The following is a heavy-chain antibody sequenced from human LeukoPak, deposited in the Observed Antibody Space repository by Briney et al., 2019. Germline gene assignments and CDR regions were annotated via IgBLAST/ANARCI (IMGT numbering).Heavy chain of an antibody. V-gene: IGHV1-8*03. D-gene: IGHD3-3*01. CDR2: MNPNSGNT. CDR1: GYTFTSYD. Sequence: ASVKVSCKASGYTFTSYDINWVRQATGQGLEWMGWMNPNSGNTGYAQKFQGSVTITRNTSISTAYMELSSLRSEDTAVYYCARGPGDFWSGYYTVWGQGTLVTVSS. J-gene: IGHJ4*02. CDR3: ARGPGDFWSGYYTV.